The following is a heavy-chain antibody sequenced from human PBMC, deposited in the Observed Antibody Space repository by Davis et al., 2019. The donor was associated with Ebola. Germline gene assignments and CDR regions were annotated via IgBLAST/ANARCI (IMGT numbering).Heavy chain of an antibody. J-gene: IGHJ5*02. V-gene: IGHV6-1*01. CDR1: GDSVSGSTGA. Sequence: HSQTLSLTSVISGDSVSGSTGAWNWLRQSPSRGLEWLGRPYYKSKWYNDYAVSVKSRITINADTSKNQFSLQLNSVTPEDTAVYYCARGWLRGWFDPWGQGTLVTVSS. CDR2: PYYKSKWYN. CDR3: ARGWLRGWFDP. D-gene: IGHD5-12*01.